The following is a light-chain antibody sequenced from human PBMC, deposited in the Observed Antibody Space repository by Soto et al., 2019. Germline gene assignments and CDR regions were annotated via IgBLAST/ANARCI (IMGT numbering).Light chain of an antibody. J-gene: IGKJ1*01. Sequence: EIVMTQSPATLSVSPGERATLSCRASQSVGSNLAWYQQKPGQAPRLLIYGASTRATGIPARLSGSGSGTQFTLSISSLQSEDFAVYYCQHYHNWPPWTFGQGTKVEIK. CDR3: QHYHNWPPWT. V-gene: IGKV3-15*01. CDR2: GAS. CDR1: QSVGSN.